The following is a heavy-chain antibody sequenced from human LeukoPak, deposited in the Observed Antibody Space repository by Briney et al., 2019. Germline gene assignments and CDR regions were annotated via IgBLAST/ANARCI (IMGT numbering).Heavy chain of an antibody. Sequence: GASVKVSCKASGYTFSSYDINWVRQATGQGLEWMGWMNPNSGNTGYAQKFQGRVTMTRNTSISTAYMELSSLRSEDTAVYYCARDYSSGWVYFDYWGQGTLVTVSS. V-gene: IGHV1-8*01. CDR3: ARDYSSGWVYFDY. J-gene: IGHJ4*02. CDR1: GYTFSSYD. D-gene: IGHD6-19*01. CDR2: MNPNSGNT.